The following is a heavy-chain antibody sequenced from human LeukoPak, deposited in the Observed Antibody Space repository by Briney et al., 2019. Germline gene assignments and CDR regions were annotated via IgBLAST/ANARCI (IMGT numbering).Heavy chain of an antibody. Sequence: SETLSLTCTVSGGSISSGSYYWSWIRQPAGKGLEWIGRIYASGSTNYNPSLKSRVTISVDTSKNQFSLKLSSVTAADTAVYYCARTTEGGYTYDYFYYYYIDVWGKGTTVTISS. V-gene: IGHV4-61*02. J-gene: IGHJ6*03. CDR2: IYASGST. CDR3: ARTTEGGYTYDYFYYYYIDV. CDR1: GGSISSGSYY. D-gene: IGHD5-18*01.